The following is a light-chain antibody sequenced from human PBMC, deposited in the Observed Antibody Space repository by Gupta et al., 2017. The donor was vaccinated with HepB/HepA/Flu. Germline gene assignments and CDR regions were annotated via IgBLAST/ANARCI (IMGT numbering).Light chain of an antibody. Sequence: VNWKTQAPSLLSASKGDRVTISCRMRKGISSYLAWYQQKPGNAPELLIYAASTLQSGVPSRFSGSGSGTDFTLTISCLQSEDFATYYCQHDNSFPWTLGQGTKVEIK. CDR1: KGISSY. J-gene: IGKJ1*01. V-gene: IGKV1D-8*03. CDR2: AAS. CDR3: QHDNSFPWT.